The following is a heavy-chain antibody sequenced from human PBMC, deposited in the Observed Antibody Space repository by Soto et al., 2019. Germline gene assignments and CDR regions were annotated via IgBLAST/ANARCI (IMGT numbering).Heavy chain of an antibody. V-gene: IGHV5-10-1*01. CDR2: IDPSDSQT. Sequence: GEALKLSSTGSGYSFAGYWITWVRQKPGKGLEWMGRIDPSDSQTYYSPSFRGHVTISVTKSITTVFLQWSSLRASDTAMYYCARQIYDSDTGPNFQYYFDSWGQGTPVTVSS. CDR3: ARQIYDSDTGPNFQYYFDS. J-gene: IGHJ4*02. CDR1: GYSFAGYW. D-gene: IGHD3-22*01.